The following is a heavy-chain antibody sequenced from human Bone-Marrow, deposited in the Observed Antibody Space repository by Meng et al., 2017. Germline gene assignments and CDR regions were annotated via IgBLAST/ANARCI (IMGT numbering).Heavy chain of an antibody. V-gene: IGHV3-30*16. CDR1: GFTFSSYA. J-gene: IGHJ6*02. CDR2: ISYDGSNK. D-gene: IGHD3-22*01. Sequence: GGPLRLSCAASGFTFSSYAMHWVRQAPGKGLEWVAVISYDGSNKYYADSVKGRFTISRDNSKNTLYLQMNSLSAEETAVYYCAREYYYDSSGYYYVGYYYYGMDVWGQGTMVTVSS. CDR3: AREYYYDSSGYYYVGYYYYGMDV.